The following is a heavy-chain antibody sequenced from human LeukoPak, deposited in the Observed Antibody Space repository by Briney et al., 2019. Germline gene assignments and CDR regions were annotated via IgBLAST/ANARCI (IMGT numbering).Heavy chain of an antibody. Sequence: GASVKVSCKASGYTFTSYDINWVRQATGQGLEWMGWMNPNSGNTGYAQKFQGRVTMTRNTSISTAYMELSSLRSEDTAVYYCARAAVAGTRVYYYYYYMDVWGKGTTVTVSS. J-gene: IGHJ6*03. CDR1: GYTFTSYD. CDR2: MNPNSGNT. D-gene: IGHD6-19*01. CDR3: ARAAVAGTRVYYYYYYMDV. V-gene: IGHV1-8*01.